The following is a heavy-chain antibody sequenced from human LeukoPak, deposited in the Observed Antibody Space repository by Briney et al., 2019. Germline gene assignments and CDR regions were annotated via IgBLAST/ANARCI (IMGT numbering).Heavy chain of an antibody. D-gene: IGHD3-16*01. J-gene: IGHJ4*02. CDR2: IHSDGTT. CDR3: ARLNFRGGEALHFDS. V-gene: IGHV4-4*09. CDR1: GGSLTNYY. Sequence: PSETLSLTCSVSGGSLTNYYWGWIRQPPGKGLESIGYIHSDGTTNYDSSLQSRVAISLDTSKIQFSLRLYSVTAADTALYFCARLNFRGGEALHFDSWGQGTLVTVSS.